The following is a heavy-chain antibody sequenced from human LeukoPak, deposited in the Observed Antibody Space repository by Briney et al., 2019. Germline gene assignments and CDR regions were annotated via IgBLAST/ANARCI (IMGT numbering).Heavy chain of an antibody. V-gene: IGHV3-30-3*01. Sequence: GGSLRLSCAASGFTLSSYAMHWVRQAPGKGLEWVAVISYDGSNKYYADSVKGRFTISRDNSKNTLYLRMNSLRAEDTAVYYCARDTQQLALYYYYGMDVWGQGTTVTVSS. J-gene: IGHJ6*02. CDR2: ISYDGSNK. D-gene: IGHD6-13*01. CDR1: GFTLSSYA. CDR3: ARDTQQLALYYYYGMDV.